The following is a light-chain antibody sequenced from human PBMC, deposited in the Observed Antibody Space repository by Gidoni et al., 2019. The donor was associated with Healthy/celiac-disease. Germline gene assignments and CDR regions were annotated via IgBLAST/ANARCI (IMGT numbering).Light chain of an antibody. CDR2: SNN. J-gene: IGLJ1*01. V-gene: IGLV1-44*01. CDR3: AAWDDSLNGRYV. CDR1: SSNIGSNT. Sequence: QSVRTQPPSASGTPGQRVTISCSGSSSNIGSNTVNWYQQLPGTAPKLLIYSNNQRPSLVPDRFSGSKSGTSASLAISGLQSEDEADYYCAAWDDSLNGRYVFGTGTKVTVL.